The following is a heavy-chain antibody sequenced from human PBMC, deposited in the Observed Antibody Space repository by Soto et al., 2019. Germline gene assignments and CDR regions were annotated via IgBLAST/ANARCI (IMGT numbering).Heavy chain of an antibody. J-gene: IGHJ4*01. CDR3: SLDSYSTITTVRSDY. CDR1: GFTFSKAW. V-gene: IGHV3-15*07. D-gene: IGHD2-8*01. CDR2: IKSKTDGGTT. Sequence: GGSRRLSCAASGFTFSKAWINWVRQAPGKGLEWVGRIKSKTDGGTTDYAEPVKGRFAISRDDSSNMMYLQMNSLKIEDKAVYYCSLDSYSTITTVRSDYWGHGTLVTVSS.